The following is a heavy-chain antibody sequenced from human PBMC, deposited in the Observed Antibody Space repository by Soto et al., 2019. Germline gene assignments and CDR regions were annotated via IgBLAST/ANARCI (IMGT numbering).Heavy chain of an antibody. V-gene: IGHV3-66*01. CDR1: GFTVSSSY. J-gene: IGHJ4*02. Sequence: GGSLRLSCAASGFTVSSSYMSWVRQAPGKGLEWVSTPYAGGNTYYADSVKGRFTISRDDAKNTLYLQMNSLRADDTGVYYCAKYTLSPEDHWGQGTLVTVSS. D-gene: IGHD2-15*01. CDR2: PYAGGNT. CDR3: AKYTLSPEDH.